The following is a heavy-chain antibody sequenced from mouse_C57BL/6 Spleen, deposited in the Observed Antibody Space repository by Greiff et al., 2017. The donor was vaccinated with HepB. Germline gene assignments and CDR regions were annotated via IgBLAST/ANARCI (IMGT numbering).Heavy chain of an antibody. CDR2: IDPSDSYT. CDR3: ATQLGRGDY. Sequence: VQLQQPGAELVMPGASVKLSCKASGYTFTSYWMHWVKQRPGQGLEWIGEIDPSDSYTNYNQKFKGKSTLTVDKSSSTAYMQLSSLTSEDSAVYYCATQLGRGDYWGQGTTLTVSS. V-gene: IGHV1-69*01. J-gene: IGHJ2*01. D-gene: IGHD4-1*02. CDR1: GYTFTSYW.